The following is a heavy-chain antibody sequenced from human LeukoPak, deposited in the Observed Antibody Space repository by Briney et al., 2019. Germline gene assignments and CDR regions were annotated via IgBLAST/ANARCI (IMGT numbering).Heavy chain of an antibody. J-gene: IGHJ4*02. D-gene: IGHD6-6*01. CDR3: ARAGGDTTSSQDLDF. CDR2: IAYSGNS. V-gene: IGHV4-59*11. CDR1: GASFSRHC. Sequence: TSETLSLTCTVAGASFSRHCWSWIRQPPGKGLEWIGCIAYSGNSDYNPSLKSRVTISVDTSKNQLSLRMASVTAADTAVDYCARAGGDTTSSQDLDFWGQGTLVTVSS.